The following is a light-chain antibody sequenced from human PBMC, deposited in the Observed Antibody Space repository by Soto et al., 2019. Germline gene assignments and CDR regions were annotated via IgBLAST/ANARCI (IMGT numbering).Light chain of an antibody. J-gene: IGKJ4*01. CDR3: MQTLQLPLT. CDR2: EVS. V-gene: IGKV2D-29*02. Sequence: DIVITHTPISLSVTHLELPSISVKXSQRILHSDGKTYLYWYLQKPGQSTQLLIYEVSSRFSGVPDRFSGSGSGTDFTLKISRVEAEDVGVYYCMQTLQLPLTFGGGTKVDI. CDR1: QRILHSDGKTY.